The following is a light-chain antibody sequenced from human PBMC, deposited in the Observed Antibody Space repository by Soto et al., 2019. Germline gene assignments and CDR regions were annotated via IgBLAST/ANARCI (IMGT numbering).Light chain of an antibody. V-gene: IGLV2-14*01. J-gene: IGLJ7*01. CDR1: SSDVGSYNY. Sequence: QSALTQPASVSGSPGQSITISCTGTSSDVGSYNYVSWYQQYPGKAPKLMVYDVSDRPSGVSNRFSGSKSGNTASLTISGLQAEDEADYYCTSYTSDSTVVFGGGTQLPSS. CDR2: DVS. CDR3: TSYTSDSTVV.